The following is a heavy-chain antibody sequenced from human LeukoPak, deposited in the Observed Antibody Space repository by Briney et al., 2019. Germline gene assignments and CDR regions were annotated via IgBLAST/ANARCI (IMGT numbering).Heavy chain of an antibody. CDR3: ARDRRGHDFWRGSVDY. D-gene: IGHD3-3*01. V-gene: IGHV3-33*01. CDR2: IWYDGSNK. CDR1: GFTFSSYG. J-gene: IGHJ4*02. Sequence: GRSLRLSCAASGFTFSSYGMHWVRQAPGKGLEWVAVIWYDGSNKYYADSVKGRFTISRDNSKNTLYLQMNSLRAEDTAVYYCARDRRGHDFWRGSVDYWGQGTLVTVSS.